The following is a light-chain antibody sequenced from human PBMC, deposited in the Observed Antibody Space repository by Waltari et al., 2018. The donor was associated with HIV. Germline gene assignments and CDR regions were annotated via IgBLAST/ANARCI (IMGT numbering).Light chain of an antibody. CDR1: KLGGKY. CDR3: QACDSATGV. Sequence: SYELTQPPSVSVSPGQTASITCSGNKLGGKYASWYQQKPGQSPVLVIYQDNKRPSGIPERFSGSNSGNTATLTISGTQTMDEADYYCQACDSATGVFGGGTNLTVL. CDR2: QDN. V-gene: IGLV3-1*01. J-gene: IGLJ2*01.